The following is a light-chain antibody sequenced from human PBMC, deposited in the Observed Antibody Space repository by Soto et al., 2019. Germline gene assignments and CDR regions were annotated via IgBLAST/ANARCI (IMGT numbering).Light chain of an antibody. CDR2: EVH. CDR1: SSDVGGYKY. Sequence: QSVLTQPPSASGSPGQSVTISCTGTSSDVGGYKYVSWYQQHPGKAPKLMIFEVHQRPSGVPDRFSGSKSGNTASLTVSGHQAEDEADYYCSSYGGTNNLLFGGGTKLTVL. V-gene: IGLV2-8*01. J-gene: IGLJ2*01. CDR3: SSYGGTNNLL.